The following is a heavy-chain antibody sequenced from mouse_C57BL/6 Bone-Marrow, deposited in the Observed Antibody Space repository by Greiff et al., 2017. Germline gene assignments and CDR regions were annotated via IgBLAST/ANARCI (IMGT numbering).Heavy chain of an antibody. D-gene: IGHD2-12*01. V-gene: IGHV1-80*01. Sequence: QVQLQQSGAELVKPGASVKISCKASGYAFSSYCMNWVKQRPGKGLEWIGPIYPGDGDTTYNGKFKGKATLTADKSSSTAYMQLSSLTSEDSAVYFCASEARIVTKFAYWGQGTLVTGSA. J-gene: IGHJ3*01. CDR1: GYAFSSYC. CDR2: IYPGDGDT. CDR3: ASEARIVTKFAY.